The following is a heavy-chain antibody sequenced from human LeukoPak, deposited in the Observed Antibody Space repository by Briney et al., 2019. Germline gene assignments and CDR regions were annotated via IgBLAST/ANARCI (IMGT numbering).Heavy chain of an antibody. Sequence: GGSLRLSCAASGFTFSNNAMNWVRQAPGKGLEWVSIISGGGDSTYYADSVKGRFTISRDNSKNTLYLQVNSLRAEDTAVYYCAKGGKWDVTPFDYWGQGTLVTVSS. V-gene: IGHV3-23*01. CDR3: AKGGKWDVTPFDY. J-gene: IGHJ4*02. CDR1: GFTFSNNA. D-gene: IGHD1-26*01. CDR2: ISGGGDST.